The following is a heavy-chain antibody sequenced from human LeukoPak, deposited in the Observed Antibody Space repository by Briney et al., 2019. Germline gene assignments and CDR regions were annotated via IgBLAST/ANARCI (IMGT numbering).Heavy chain of an antibody. CDR3: AKDDSSSWPYYFDY. CDR2: ISNSDDST. CDR1: GFAFSSYA. Sequence: PGGSLRLSCAASGFAFSSYAMSWVRQAPGKGLEWVSTISNSDDSTYYADSVKGRFTISRDNSENTLYLQMNSLRAEDTAVYYCAKDDSSSWPYYFDYWGQGTLVTVSS. J-gene: IGHJ4*02. V-gene: IGHV3-23*01. D-gene: IGHD6-13*01.